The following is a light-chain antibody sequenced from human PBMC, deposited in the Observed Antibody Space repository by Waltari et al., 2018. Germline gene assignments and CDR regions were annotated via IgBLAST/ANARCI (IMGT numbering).Light chain of an antibody. CDR2: GAS. Sequence: EIVMTQSPATLSVSPGERATLSCRASQSVSRNLAWNQQKPGQAPRLLIYGASTRATGIPARFSGSGSGTEFTLTISSLQSEDFAVYYCQQYNNWPPYTFGQGTKLEIK. CDR1: QSVSRN. J-gene: IGKJ2*01. V-gene: IGKV3-15*01. CDR3: QQYNNWPPYT.